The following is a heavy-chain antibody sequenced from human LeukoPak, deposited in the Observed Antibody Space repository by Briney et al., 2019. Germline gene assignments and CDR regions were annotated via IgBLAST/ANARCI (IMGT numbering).Heavy chain of an antibody. J-gene: IGHJ4*02. D-gene: IGHD3-10*01. CDR3: ARDIGMVRGVIVTNHFDY. V-gene: IGHV3-11*06. Sequence: GGSLRLSCAASGFTFSDHYMSWIRQAPGKGLEWVSYISSSSYTVYADSVKGRFTISRDNAKSSLYLQMNSLRAEDTAAYYCARDIGMVRGVIVTNHFDYWGQGTPVTVSS. CDR2: ISSSSYT. CDR1: GFTFSDHY.